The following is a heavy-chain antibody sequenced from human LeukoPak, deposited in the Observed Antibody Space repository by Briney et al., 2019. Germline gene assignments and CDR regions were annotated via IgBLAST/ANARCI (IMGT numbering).Heavy chain of an antibody. CDR3: ARDRLRDGYCSGGSCRAGGMDV. CDR1: GYTFTSYA. CDR2: INTNTGNP. V-gene: IGHV7-4-1*02. Sequence: GASVKVSCKASGYTFTSYAMNWVRQAPGQGLEWMGWINTNTGNPTYAQGFTGRFVFSLDTSVSTAYLQISSLKAEDTAVYYCARDRLRDGYCSGGSCRAGGMDVWDQGTTVTVSS. D-gene: IGHD2-15*01. J-gene: IGHJ6*02.